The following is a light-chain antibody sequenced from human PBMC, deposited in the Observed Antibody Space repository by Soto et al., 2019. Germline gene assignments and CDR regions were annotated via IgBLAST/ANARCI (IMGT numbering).Light chain of an antibody. CDR3: QQFHNWPPIT. J-gene: IGKJ5*01. Sequence: ELAMTRSPAPLSVSPGERATLSCSVSQSVSTSLAWYQQKPGQAPRILIYGASTRATGIPARCSGSGSGTEFTLPISSLQSEDFAVYYCQQFHNWPPITFGQGTRLEIK. CDR2: GAS. V-gene: IGKV3-15*01. CDR1: QSVSTS.